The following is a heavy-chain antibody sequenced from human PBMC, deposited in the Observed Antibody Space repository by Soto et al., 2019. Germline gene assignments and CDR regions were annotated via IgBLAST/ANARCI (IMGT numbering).Heavy chain of an antibody. J-gene: IGHJ5*02. V-gene: IGHV1-18*01. CDR1: GYTFTNYG. CDR3: ARADHGRAPRGGNWFDP. CDR2: TSAYTLNT. D-gene: IGHD4-17*01. Sequence: QVHLVQSGGEVKKPRASVKVSCKASGYTFTNYGVAWVRQAPGQGLEWMGWTSAYTLNTNYAQKFQGRVTVTTDTSTSTAYMELRSLRPDDTAVYYCARADHGRAPRGGNWFDPWGQGTLVTVSS.